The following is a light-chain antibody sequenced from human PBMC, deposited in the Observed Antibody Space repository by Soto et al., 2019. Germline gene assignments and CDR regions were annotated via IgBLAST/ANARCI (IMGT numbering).Light chain of an antibody. J-gene: IGLJ2*01. CDR1: SSDVGRYNY. CDR3: XXFAGL. Sequence: QSALTQPRSVSGSPGQSVAISCAGTSSDVGRYNYVSWYQQYPGKAPKLIIYDVTKRPSGVPDRFSGSKSGNTASLTISGLQAEDEADYYXXXFAGLFGGGTKLTVL. V-gene: IGLV2-11*01. CDR2: DVT.